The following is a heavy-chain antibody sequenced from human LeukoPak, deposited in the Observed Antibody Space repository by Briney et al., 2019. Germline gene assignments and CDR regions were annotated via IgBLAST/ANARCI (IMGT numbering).Heavy chain of an antibody. Sequence: GGSLRLSCAASGFTVSSNYMSWVRQAPGKGLEWVSVIYSGGSTYYADSVKGRFTISRDNSKNTLYLQMNSLRAEDPAVYYCAKSGAGETRPYFDYWGQGTLVTVSS. CDR1: GFTVSSNY. V-gene: IGHV3-53*01. CDR3: AKSGAGETRPYFDY. CDR2: IYSGGST. J-gene: IGHJ4*02. D-gene: IGHD6-25*01.